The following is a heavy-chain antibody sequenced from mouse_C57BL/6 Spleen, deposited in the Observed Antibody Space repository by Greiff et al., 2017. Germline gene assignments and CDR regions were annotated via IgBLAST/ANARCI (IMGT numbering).Heavy chain of an antibody. D-gene: IGHD1-1*01. Sequence: EVKLQQSGAELVRPGASVKLSCTASGFNIKDYYMHWVKQRPEQGLEWIGRIDPEDGDTAYAPKFQGKATMTADTSSNTAYLQLISLTSEDTAVYYCTFITAVVATGGYFDVWGTGTTVTVSS. V-gene: IGHV14-1*01. J-gene: IGHJ1*03. CDR1: GFNIKDYY. CDR3: TFITAVVATGGYFDV. CDR2: IDPEDGDT.